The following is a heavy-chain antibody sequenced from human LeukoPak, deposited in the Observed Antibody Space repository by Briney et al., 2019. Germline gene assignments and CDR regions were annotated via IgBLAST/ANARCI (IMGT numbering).Heavy chain of an antibody. Sequence: ASVKVSCKASGYTFTGYFVHWVRQAPRQGLELMGWINPNSGGTNSAQKFQGRVTMHRDRSISTAYMELSRPRSDDPAVYFCARVKVDCSSSSCSSLSGYGMDVWGQGTTVTVSS. J-gene: IGHJ6*02. V-gene: IGHV1-2*02. CDR2: INPNSGGT. CDR1: GYTFTGYF. CDR3: ARVKVDCSSSSCSSLSGYGMDV. D-gene: IGHD2-2*01.